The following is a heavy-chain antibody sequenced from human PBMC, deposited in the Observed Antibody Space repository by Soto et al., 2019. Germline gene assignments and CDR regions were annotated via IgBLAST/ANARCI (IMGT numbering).Heavy chain of an antibody. CDR3: ARGDYYDIHDY. D-gene: IGHD3-22*01. CDR2: INAGNGNT. Sequence: QVQLVQSGAEVKKPGASVKVSCKASGYTFTDYALHWVRHAPGQRLEWMGWINAGNGNTKCSQKFQGRVTITRDTSASTAYMELSSLKSEDTAVYYCARGDYYDIHDYWGQGTLVTVSS. J-gene: IGHJ4*02. V-gene: IGHV1-3*01. CDR1: GYTFTDYA.